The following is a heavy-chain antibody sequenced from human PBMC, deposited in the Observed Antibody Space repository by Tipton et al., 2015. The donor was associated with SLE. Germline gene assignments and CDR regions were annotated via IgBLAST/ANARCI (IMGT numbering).Heavy chain of an antibody. CDR2: IYYSGNT. CDR1: GGSISYYY. D-gene: IGHD5-12*01. Sequence: TLSLTCTVSGGSISYYYWSWIRQPPGKGLEWIGYIYYSGNTNYNPSLESRVTISVDTSKTQFSLKLSSVSAADTAVYYCARWVSGYADYWGQGTLVTVSS. CDR3: ARWVSGYADY. V-gene: IGHV4-59*01. J-gene: IGHJ4*02.